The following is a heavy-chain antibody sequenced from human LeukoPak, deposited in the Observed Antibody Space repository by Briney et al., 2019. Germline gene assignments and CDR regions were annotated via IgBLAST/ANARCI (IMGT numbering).Heavy chain of an antibody. V-gene: IGHV4-59*08. CDR3: ARHFVTYPHYFDY. CDR1: GGSINSYY. D-gene: IGHD2-21*01. Sequence: SETLSLTCTVSGGSINSYYWSWIRQPPGKGLEWIAFIHYGGTTKYNPSLESRVTISVDTSKNQFSLRLNPGTAADTAVYYCARHFVTYPHYFDYWGQGTLVTVSS. J-gene: IGHJ4*02. CDR2: IHYGGTT.